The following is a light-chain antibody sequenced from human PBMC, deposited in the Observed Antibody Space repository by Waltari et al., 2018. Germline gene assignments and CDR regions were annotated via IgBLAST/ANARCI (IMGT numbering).Light chain of an antibody. V-gene: IGLV2-23*02. CDR3: SSYAGSSKGV. CDR2: AVS. CDR1: SSDVGNYKR. J-gene: IGLJ2*01. Sequence: QSALTQPASVSGSPGQSITLSCPGTSSDVGNYKRVSWYQQHPGKAPTLMNYAVSTRPSGVSDRFSGSKSGDMASLTIAGLQPEDEAEYCWSSYAGSSKGVFGGGTKVTVL.